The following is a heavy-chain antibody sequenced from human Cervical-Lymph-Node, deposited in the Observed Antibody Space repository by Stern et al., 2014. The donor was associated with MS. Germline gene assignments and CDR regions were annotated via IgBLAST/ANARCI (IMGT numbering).Heavy chain of an antibody. D-gene: IGHD6-6*01. CDR3: ARGIAARPNWFDP. Sequence: VQLVESGGGLVKPGGSLRLSCAASGFTFSSYSMNWVRQAPGKGLEWVSSISSSSSYIYYADSVNRRFTISRANAKNSLYLQMNSLRAEDTAVYYCARGIAARPNWFDPWGQGTLVTVSS. J-gene: IGHJ5*02. CDR1: GFTFSSYS. CDR2: ISSSSSYI. V-gene: IGHV3-21*01.